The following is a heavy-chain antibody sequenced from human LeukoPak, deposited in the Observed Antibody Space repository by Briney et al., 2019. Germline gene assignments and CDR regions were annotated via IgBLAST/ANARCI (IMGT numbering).Heavy chain of an antibody. V-gene: IGHV3-7*01. CDR1: GFTFSSYW. Sequence: GGSLRLSCAASGFTFSSYWMSWVRQAPGKGLEWVANIKQDGSEKYYVDSVKGRFTISRDNAKNSLYLQMNSLRAEDTAVYYCARDAPTMVRGVMAPDYWGQGTLVTVSS. CDR3: ARDAPTMVRGVMAPDY. J-gene: IGHJ4*02. CDR2: IKQDGSEK. D-gene: IGHD3-10*01.